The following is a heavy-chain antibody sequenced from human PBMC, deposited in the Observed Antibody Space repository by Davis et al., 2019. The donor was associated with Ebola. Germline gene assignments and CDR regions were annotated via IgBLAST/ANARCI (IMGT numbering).Heavy chain of an antibody. CDR3: ARDRTPYCSSTSCYDYYYYYGMDV. CDR1: GYTFTGYY. Sequence: ASVKVSCKASGYTFTGYYMHWVRQAPGQGLEWMGWINPNSGGTNYAQKFQGRVTMTRDTSISTAYMELSRLRSDDTAVYYCARDRTPYCSSTSCYDYYYYYGMDVWGQGTTVTVSS. V-gene: IGHV1-2*02. CDR2: INPNSGGT. J-gene: IGHJ6*02. D-gene: IGHD2-2*01.